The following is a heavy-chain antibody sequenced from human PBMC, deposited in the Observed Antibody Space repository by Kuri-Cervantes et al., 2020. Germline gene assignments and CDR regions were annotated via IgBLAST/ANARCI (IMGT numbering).Heavy chain of an antibody. D-gene: IGHD3-22*01. CDR1: GFTFDAYG. CDR2: INWNGGST. CDR3: ARDYYDSSGHSY. J-gene: IGHJ4*02. V-gene: IGHV3-20*04. Sequence: GGSLRLSCAASGFTFDAYGMSWVRQAPGKGLEWVSGINWNGGSTGYADSVKGRFTISRDNSKNTLYLQMNSLRAEDTAVYYCARDYYDSSGHSYWGQGTLVTVSS.